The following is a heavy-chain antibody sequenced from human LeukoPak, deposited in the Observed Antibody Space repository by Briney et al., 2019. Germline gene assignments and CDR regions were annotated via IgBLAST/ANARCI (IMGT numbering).Heavy chain of an antibody. J-gene: IGHJ1*01. CDR2: FYYGGST. V-gene: IGHV4-39*01. Sequence: SETLSLTCTVSGGSISSSNYYWGWFRQSPGKGLEWIGTFYYGGSTCYNSSLKSRVTISVDTSKNQFSLKLSSVTAADTAVYYCARGWDGIAVAGQKYFQHWGQGTLVTVSS. CDR3: ARGWDGIAVAGQKYFQH. D-gene: IGHD6-19*01. CDR1: GGSISSSNYY.